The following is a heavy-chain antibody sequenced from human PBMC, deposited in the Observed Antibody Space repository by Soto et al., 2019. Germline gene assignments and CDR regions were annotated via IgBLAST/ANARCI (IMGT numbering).Heavy chain of an antibody. D-gene: IGHD3-3*01. V-gene: IGHV3-7*03. CDR3: ARAQYYDFWSGYALGY. J-gene: IGHJ4*02. CDR2: IKQDGSEK. CDR1: GFTFSSYW. Sequence: SLRLSCAASGFTFSSYWMSWVRQAPGKGLEWVANIKQDGSEKYYVDSVKGRFTISRDNAKNSLYLQMNSLRAEDTAVYYCARAQYYDFWSGYALGYWGQGTLVTVSS.